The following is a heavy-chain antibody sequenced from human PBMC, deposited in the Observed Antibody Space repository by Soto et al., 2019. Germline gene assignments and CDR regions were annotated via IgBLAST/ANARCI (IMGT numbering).Heavy chain of an antibody. J-gene: IGHJ5*02. Sequence: SVKVSCKASEGTFSGYAIRWVRQAPGQGLERMGGIIPIFGTANYAQKFQGRVTITADESTSTAYMELSSLRSEDTAVYYCARVDIPATAISRNRFDPWGQATLVTVSS. D-gene: IGHD2-21*02. V-gene: IGHV1-69*13. CDR2: IIPIFGTA. CDR1: EGTFSGYA. CDR3: ARVDIPATAISRNRFDP.